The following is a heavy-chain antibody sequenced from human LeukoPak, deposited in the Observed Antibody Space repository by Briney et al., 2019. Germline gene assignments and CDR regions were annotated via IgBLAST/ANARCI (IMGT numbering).Heavy chain of an antibody. Sequence: ASVKVSCKASGYTFTSYYTHWVRQAPGQGLEWMGIINPSGGSTSYAQKFQGRVTMTRDTSTSTVYMELSSLRSEDTAVYYCARESYDILTGYWGFDYWGQGTLVTVSS. V-gene: IGHV1-46*01. CDR2: INPSGGST. D-gene: IGHD3-9*01. J-gene: IGHJ4*02. CDR3: ARESYDILTGYWGFDY. CDR1: GYTFTSYY.